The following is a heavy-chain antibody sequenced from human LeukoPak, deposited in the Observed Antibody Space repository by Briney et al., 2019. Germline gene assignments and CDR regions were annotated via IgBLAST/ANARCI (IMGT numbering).Heavy chain of an antibody. D-gene: IGHD1-26*01. CDR1: RFTFSNYG. V-gene: IGHV3-30*18. J-gene: IGHJ3*02. CDR3: AKVKWEVIGAFDI. Sequence: GGSLRLSCAASRFTFSNYGMHWVRQAPGKGLEWVAVISYDGNNRYYADSVKGRFTISRYNFKNTLYLQMNSLRAEDTAVYYRAKVKWEVIGAFDIWGQGTMVTVSS. CDR2: ISYDGNNR.